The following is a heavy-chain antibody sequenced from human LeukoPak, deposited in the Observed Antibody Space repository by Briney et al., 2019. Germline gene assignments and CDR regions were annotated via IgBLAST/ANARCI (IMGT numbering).Heavy chain of an antibody. D-gene: IGHD2-15*01. J-gene: IGHJ3*02. V-gene: IGHV3-43*02. CDR2: ISGDGAKT. CDR1: GFTFDDYA. Sequence: GGSLRLSCAASGFTFDDYAMHWVRQAPGKGLEWVSLISGDGAKTYYADSVRGRFTISRDNIKNSLFLQMNSLRTEDTALYYCAKEIDTLGTNAFDMWGQGTMVTASS. CDR3: AKEIDTLGTNAFDM.